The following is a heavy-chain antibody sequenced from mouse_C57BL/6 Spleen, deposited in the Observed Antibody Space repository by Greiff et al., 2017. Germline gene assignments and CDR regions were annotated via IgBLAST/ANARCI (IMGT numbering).Heavy chain of an antibody. CDR1: GYTFTDYE. CDR3: TRDYYGSSYAY. D-gene: IGHD1-1*01. CDR2: IDPETGGT. J-gene: IGHJ3*01. Sequence: ESGAELVRPGASVTLSCKASGYTFTDYEMHWVKQTPVHGLEWIGAIDPETGGTAYNQKFKGKAILTADKSSSTAYMELRSLTSEDSAVYYCTRDYYGSSYAYWGQGTLVTVSA. V-gene: IGHV1-15*01.